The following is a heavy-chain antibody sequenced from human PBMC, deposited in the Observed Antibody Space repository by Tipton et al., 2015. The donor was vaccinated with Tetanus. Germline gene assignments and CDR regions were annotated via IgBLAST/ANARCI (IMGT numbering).Heavy chain of an antibody. J-gene: IGHJ6*02. CDR2: INHSGST. CDR3: ARGIAAAGTHYYYGMDV. CDR1: GGSISSYY. D-gene: IGHD6-13*01. Sequence: TLSLTCTVSGGSISSYYWSWIRQPPGKGLEWIGEINHSGSTNYNPSLKSRVTISVDTSKNQFSLKLSSVTAADTAVYYCARGIAAAGTHYYYGMDVWGQGTTVTVSS. V-gene: IGHV4-34*01.